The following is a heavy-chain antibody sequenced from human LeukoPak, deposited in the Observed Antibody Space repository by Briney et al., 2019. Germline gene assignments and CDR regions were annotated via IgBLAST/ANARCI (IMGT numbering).Heavy chain of an antibody. CDR2: IYYSGST. D-gene: IGHD6-19*01. J-gene: IGHJ6*02. V-gene: IGHV4-61*01. CDR3: ARDSGDGGRYGPNYYYYYGMDV. Sequence: SETLSLTCTVSGGSVSSGSYYWSWIRQPPGKGLEWIGYIYYSGSTNYNPSLKSRVTISVDTSKNQFSLKLSSVTAADTAVYYCARDSGDGGRYGPNYYYYYGMDVWGQGTTVTVSS. CDR1: GGSVSSGSYY.